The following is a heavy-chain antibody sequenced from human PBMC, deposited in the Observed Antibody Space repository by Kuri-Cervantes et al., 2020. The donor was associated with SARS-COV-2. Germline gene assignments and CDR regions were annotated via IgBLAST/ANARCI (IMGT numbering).Heavy chain of an antibody. CDR1: GGSIGSSSYY. D-gene: IGHD2-8*01. J-gene: IGHJ5*02. CDR2: IYYSGST. CDR3: ARRTQPYIVLVVYTYNWFDP. V-gene: IGHV4-39*01. Sequence: SETLSLTCTVSGGSIGSSSYYWGWIRQPPGKGLEWIGSIYYSGSTYYNPSLKSRVTISVDTSKNQFSLKLSSGTAADTAVYYCARRTQPYIVLVVYTYNWFDPWGQGTLVTVSS.